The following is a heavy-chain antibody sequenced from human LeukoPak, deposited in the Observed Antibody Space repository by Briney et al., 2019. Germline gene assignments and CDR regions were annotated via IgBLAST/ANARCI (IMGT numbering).Heavy chain of an antibody. J-gene: IGHJ4*02. D-gene: IGHD3-16*01. Sequence: GGSLRLPCAALGFPLTSHWRHWSRQPPGKGLVWVSGIKNDGNDTAYADSVKGRFTISRDNAKNTLYLQMDSLRAEDTAVYYCARDMNPTVFDFWGQGTLVTVSS. CDR2: IKNDGNDT. CDR3: ARDMNPTVFDF. V-gene: IGHV3-74*01. CDR1: GFPLTSHW.